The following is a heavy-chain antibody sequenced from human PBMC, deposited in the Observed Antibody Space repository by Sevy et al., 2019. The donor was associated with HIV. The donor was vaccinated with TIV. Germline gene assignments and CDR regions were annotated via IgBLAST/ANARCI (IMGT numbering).Heavy chain of an antibody. D-gene: IGHD2-15*01. CDR1: GYTFNNYI. CDR2: VNTASGDT. CDR3: ARDFCSGGSCYSAFVY. V-gene: IGHV1-3*04. J-gene: IGHJ4*02. Sequence: ASVKVSCKGSGYTFNNYIIYWVRQAPGQSLVWMGWVNTASGDTKYSQKFQGRVIITTDTSAGTVYMELNNLRSEDTAFYFCARDFCSGGSCYSAFVYWGQGTLVTVSS.